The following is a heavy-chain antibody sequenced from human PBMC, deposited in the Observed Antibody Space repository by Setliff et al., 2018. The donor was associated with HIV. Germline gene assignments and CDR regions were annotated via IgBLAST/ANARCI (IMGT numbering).Heavy chain of an antibody. CDR2: VHYGGSI. CDR1: GGPISTNDYY. Sequence: ASETLSLTCTVSGGPISTNDYYWGFIRQSPGKGLEWIASVHYGGSIFYNPSLKSRVTLSVGTSKRQFSLKLSSVTAADTAVYYCARDIQAAGTGWFDPWGQGTLVTVSS. J-gene: IGHJ5*02. D-gene: IGHD6-13*01. CDR3: ARDIQAAGTGWFDP. V-gene: IGHV4-39*02.